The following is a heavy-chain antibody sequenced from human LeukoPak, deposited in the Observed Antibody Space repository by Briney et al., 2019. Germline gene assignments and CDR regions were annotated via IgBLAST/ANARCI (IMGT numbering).Heavy chain of an antibody. V-gene: IGHV4-4*07. CDR3: ASDKRDIVVVPATNWFDP. CDR2: IYTSGST. CDR1: GGSISSYY. J-gene: IGHJ5*02. D-gene: IGHD2-2*01. Sequence: SETLSLTCTVSGGSISSYYWSWIRQPAGKGLEWIGRIYTSGSTNYNPSLKSRVTMSVDTSKNQFSLKLSSVTAADTAVYYCASDKRDIVVVPATNWFDPWGQGTLVTVSS.